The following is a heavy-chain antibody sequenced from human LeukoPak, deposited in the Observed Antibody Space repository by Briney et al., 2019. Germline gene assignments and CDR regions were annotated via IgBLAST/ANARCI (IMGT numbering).Heavy chain of an antibody. V-gene: IGHV1-69*05. Sequence: SVKVSCKGSGGTFSSYAISWLRQAPGQGLEWMGGIIPIFGTANYAQKFQGRVTITTDESTSTAYMELSSLRSEDTAVYYCAREVRCSGGSCYLSEYFQHWGQGTLVTVSS. D-gene: IGHD2-15*01. J-gene: IGHJ1*01. CDR3: AREVRCSGGSCYLSEYFQH. CDR2: IIPIFGTA. CDR1: GGTFSSYA.